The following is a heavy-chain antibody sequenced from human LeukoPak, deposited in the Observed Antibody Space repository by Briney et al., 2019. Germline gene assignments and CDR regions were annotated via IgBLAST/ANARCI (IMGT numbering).Heavy chain of an antibody. D-gene: IGHD3-9*01. J-gene: IGHJ3*02. V-gene: IGHV4-39*07. Sequence: PSETLSLTCTVSGGSICRSDDKWGWIRQAPGKGLEWIASIYCSGSTYYNPSLKSRVTVSVDTSKSQFSLRLSSVTAADTAVYYCARARYFDWYDAFDIWGQGTMVTVSS. CDR1: GGSICRSDDK. CDR3: ARARYFDWYDAFDI. CDR2: IYCSGST.